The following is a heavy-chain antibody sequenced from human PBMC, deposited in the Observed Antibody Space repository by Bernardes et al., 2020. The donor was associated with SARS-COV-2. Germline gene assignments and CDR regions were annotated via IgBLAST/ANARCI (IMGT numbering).Heavy chain of an antibody. V-gene: IGHV4-34*01. Sequence: SETLALTCAVYGGSFSPYYWGWFRQPPGKGLEWIGEINPSGSTNYNPSLKSRVTISIAMSKNQFSLRLNSVTAADTAVYYCAGGWYYDDSGPSLDYWGQGTLVTVSS. CDR1: GGSFSPYY. D-gene: IGHD3-22*01. CDR3: AGGWYYDDSGPSLDY. J-gene: IGHJ4*02. CDR2: INPSGST.